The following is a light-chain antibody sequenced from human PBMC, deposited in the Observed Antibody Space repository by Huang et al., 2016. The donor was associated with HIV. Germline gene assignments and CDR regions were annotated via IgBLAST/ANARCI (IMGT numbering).Light chain of an antibody. J-gene: IGKJ1*01. CDR3: QQYNSYSPWT. CDR2: KSS. V-gene: IGKV1-5*03. CDR1: QSISNW. Sequence: DIQMTQSPSTLSASVGDRVTITCRASQSISNWLAWYQKKPGKAPKLLIYKSSSLESVVPSRFSGSGSGTEFTLTISSLQPDDFATYYCQQYNSYSPWTFGQGTKVEIK.